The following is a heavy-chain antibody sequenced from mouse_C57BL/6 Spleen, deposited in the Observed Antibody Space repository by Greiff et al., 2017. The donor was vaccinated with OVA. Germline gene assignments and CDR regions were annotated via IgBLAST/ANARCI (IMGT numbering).Heavy chain of an antibody. CDR1: GYAFSSSW. CDR3: ARDGLAV. CDR2: IYPGDGDT. D-gene: IGHD2-3*01. Sequence: VKLMESGPELVKPGASVKISCKASGYAFSSSWMNWVKQRPGKGLEWIGRIYPGDGDTNYNGKFKGKATLTADKSSSTAYMQLSSLTSEDSAVYFCARDGLAVWGTGTTVTVSS. J-gene: IGHJ1*03. V-gene: IGHV1-82*01.